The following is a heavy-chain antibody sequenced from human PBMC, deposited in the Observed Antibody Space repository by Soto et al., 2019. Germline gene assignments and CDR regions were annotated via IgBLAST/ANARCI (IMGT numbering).Heavy chain of an antibody. J-gene: IGHJ6*03. Sequence: GGSLRLSCAASGFTFSSYAMSWVRQAPGKGLEWVSAISGSGGSTYYADSVKGRFTISRDNSKNTLYLQMNSLRAEDTAVYYCAKGGVVVPAATNYYYHYYMAVWGKGTTVTVSS. CDR3: AKGGVVVPAATNYYYHYYMAV. CDR2: ISGSGGST. D-gene: IGHD2-2*01. CDR1: GFTFSSYA. V-gene: IGHV3-23*01.